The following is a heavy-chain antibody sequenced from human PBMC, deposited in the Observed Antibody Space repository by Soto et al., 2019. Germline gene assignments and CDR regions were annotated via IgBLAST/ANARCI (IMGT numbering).Heavy chain of an antibody. D-gene: IGHD1-20*01. CDR1: GYTFTSYG. CDR2: ISAYNGNT. V-gene: IGHV1-18*01. Sequence: ASVKVSCKASGYTFTSYGISWVRQAPGQGLEWMGWISAYNGNTNYAQKLQGRVTMTTDTSTSTAYMELRSLRSDDTAVYYCARVLGRITGTTGFDYWGQGTPVPVSS. J-gene: IGHJ4*02. CDR3: ARVLGRITGTTGFDY.